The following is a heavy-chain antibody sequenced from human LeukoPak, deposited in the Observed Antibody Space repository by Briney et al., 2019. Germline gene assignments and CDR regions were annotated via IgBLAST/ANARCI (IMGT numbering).Heavy chain of an antibody. J-gene: IGHJ3*02. Sequence: ASVKVSCKASGYTFTVYYMHWVRQAPGQGLEWMGWINPNSGGTNYAQKFQGRVTMTRDTSISTAYMELSRLRSDDTAVYYCAAGRGYCGGGSCYGDDAFDIWGQGTVVTVSS. V-gene: IGHV1-2*02. D-gene: IGHD2-15*01. CDR2: INPNSGGT. CDR1: GYTFTVYY. CDR3: AAGRGYCGGGSCYGDDAFDI.